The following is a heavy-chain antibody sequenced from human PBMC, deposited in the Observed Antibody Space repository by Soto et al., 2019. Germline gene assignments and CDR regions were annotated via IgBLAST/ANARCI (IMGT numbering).Heavy chain of an antibody. Sequence: PSETLSLTCTVSGGSISSGGYYWSWIRQHPGKGLEWVGYIYYSGSTYYNPSLKSRVTISVDTSKNQFSLKLSSVTAADTAVYYCARIVPFGITGFDYWGQGTLVTVSS. CDR2: IYYSGST. J-gene: IGHJ4*02. CDR3: ARIVPFGITGFDY. V-gene: IGHV4-31*03. CDR1: GGSISSGGYY. D-gene: IGHD1-20*01.